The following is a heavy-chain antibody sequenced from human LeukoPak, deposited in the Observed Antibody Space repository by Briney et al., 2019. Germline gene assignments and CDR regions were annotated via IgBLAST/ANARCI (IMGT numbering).Heavy chain of an antibody. V-gene: IGHV3-74*01. CDR2: IHSDGNST. J-gene: IGHJ4*02. CDR1: GFTFSNYW. CDR3: VRDRGTYRPIDY. Sequence: PGGSLRLSCAASGFTFSNYWMHWVRQAPGKGLVWVSRIHSDGNSTNYADSVKGRFTISRDNAQNSLYLQMNSLRAEDTAIYYCVRDRGTYRPIDYWGQGTLVTVSS. D-gene: IGHD1-26*01.